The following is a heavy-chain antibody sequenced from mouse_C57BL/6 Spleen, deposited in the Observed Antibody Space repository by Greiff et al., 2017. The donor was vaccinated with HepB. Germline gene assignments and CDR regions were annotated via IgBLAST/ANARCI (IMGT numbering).Heavy chain of an antibody. Sequence: DVMLVESGGGLVKPGGSLKLSCAASGFTFSSYTMSWVRQTPEKRLEWVATISGGGGNTYYPDSVKGRFTISRDNAKNTLYLQMSSLRSEDTALYYCARHPFYGSSYGFAYWGQGTLVTVSA. J-gene: IGHJ3*01. CDR2: ISGGGGNT. V-gene: IGHV5-9*01. D-gene: IGHD1-1*01. CDR1: GFTFSSYT. CDR3: ARHPFYGSSYGFAY.